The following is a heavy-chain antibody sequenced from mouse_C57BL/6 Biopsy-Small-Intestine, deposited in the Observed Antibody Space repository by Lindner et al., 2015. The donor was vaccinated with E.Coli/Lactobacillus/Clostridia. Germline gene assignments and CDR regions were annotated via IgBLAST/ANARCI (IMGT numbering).Heavy chain of an antibody. CDR2: INPNNGRT. V-gene: IGHV1-26*01. Sequence: EVQLQESGPELVKPGASVKISCKASGYTFTDYYMNWVKQSHGKSLEWIGDINPNNGRTSYNQKFKGKATLTVDKSSSTAYMELRSLTSEDSAVYYCARQLRLNYFDYWGQGTTLTVSS. CDR3: ARQLRLNYFDY. CDR1: GYTFTDYY. D-gene: IGHD1-2*01. J-gene: IGHJ2*01.